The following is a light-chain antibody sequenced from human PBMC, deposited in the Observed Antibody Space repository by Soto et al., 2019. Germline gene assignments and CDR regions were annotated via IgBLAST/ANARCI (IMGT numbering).Light chain of an antibody. CDR3: QQFDSTLST. Sequence: DIQMTQSPSSLSSSLGDRVTITCRASQSISSCLNWYQQKPGKAPRILIYAASSLKSGVPSRFSGSGSGTDFTLTISRLEPEDFAAYYCQQFDSTLSTFGQGTRVEIK. V-gene: IGKV1-39*01. CDR1: QSISSC. CDR2: AAS. J-gene: IGKJ5*01.